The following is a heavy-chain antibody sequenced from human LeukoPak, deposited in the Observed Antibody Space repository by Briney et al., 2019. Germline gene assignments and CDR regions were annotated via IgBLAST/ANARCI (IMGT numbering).Heavy chain of an antibody. CDR3: ATMKVGYCSGGSCYAKPPDY. Sequence: VASVKVSCKVSGYTLTELSMHWVRQAPGKGLEWMGGFDPEDGETIYAQKFQGRVTMTEDTSTDTAYMELSSLRSEDTAVYYCATMKVGYCSGGSCYAKPPDYWGQGTLVTVSS. CDR1: GYTLTELS. CDR2: FDPEDGET. V-gene: IGHV1-24*01. D-gene: IGHD2-15*01. J-gene: IGHJ4*02.